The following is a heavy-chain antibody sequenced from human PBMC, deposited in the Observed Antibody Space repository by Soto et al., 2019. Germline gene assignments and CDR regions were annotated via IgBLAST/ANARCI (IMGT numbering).Heavy chain of an antibody. D-gene: IGHD3-22*01. J-gene: IGHJ5*02. Sequence: SVKVSCKASGGTFSSYSISWVRQAPGQGLEWMGGIIPIFGTANYAQKFQGRVTITADESTSTAYMELSSLRSEDTAVYYCARAYYYDSSGYYPNWFVPWGQGTLVTVSS. CDR3: ARAYYYDSSGYYPNWFVP. CDR1: GGTFSSYS. V-gene: IGHV1-69*13. CDR2: IIPIFGTA.